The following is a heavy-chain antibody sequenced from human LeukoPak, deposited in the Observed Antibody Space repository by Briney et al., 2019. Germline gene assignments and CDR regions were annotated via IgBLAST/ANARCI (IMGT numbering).Heavy chain of an antibody. CDR2: INSDGSST. V-gene: IGHV3-74*01. Sequence: GGSLRLSCAASGFTFSSYWMHWVRQAPGKGLVWVSRINSDGSSTSYADSVKGRFTIPRDNAKNTLYLQMNSLRAEDTAVYYCARKKATDYYYYYYGMDVWGQGTTVTVSS. J-gene: IGHJ6*02. CDR1: GFTFSSYW. D-gene: IGHD5-24*01. CDR3: ARKKATDYYYYYYGMDV.